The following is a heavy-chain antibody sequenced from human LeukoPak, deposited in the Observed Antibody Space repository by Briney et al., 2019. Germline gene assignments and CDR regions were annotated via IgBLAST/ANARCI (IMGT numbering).Heavy chain of an antibody. V-gene: IGHV4-34*01. Sequence: SETLSLTCAVSGGSFSGYYWSWIRQPPGKGLEWIGDINHSGSTNYNPSLKSRVTISVDTSKNQSSLKLSSVTAADTAVYYCARGLVKYSGFVYDYYGMDVWAQGTTVTASS. D-gene: IGHD5-12*01. CDR3: ARGLVKYSGFVYDYYGMDV. J-gene: IGHJ6*02. CDR1: GGSFSGYY. CDR2: INHSGST.